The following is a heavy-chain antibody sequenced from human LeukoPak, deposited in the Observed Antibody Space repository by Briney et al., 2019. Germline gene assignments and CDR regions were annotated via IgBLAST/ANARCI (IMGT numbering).Heavy chain of an antibody. V-gene: IGHV4-39*01. CDR2: ISYSGNT. J-gene: IGHJ3*01. D-gene: IGHD2-8*02. CDR1: GGSISSDSYY. CDR3: ARHCCTGPSKRVFDF. Sequence: SETLSLTCTVSGGSISSDSYYWAWIRQPPGKGLEWIGTISYSGNTDYNPSLRSRVAVSVDTSNNQFSLRLSSVTAADTAVYHCARHCCTGPSKRVFDFWGQGTMVTVSS.